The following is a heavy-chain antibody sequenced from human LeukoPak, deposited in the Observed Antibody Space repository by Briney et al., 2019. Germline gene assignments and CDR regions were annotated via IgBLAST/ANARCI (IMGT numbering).Heavy chain of an antibody. CDR3: ARDRRDSSGWHNAFDI. V-gene: IGHV3-7*01. CDR2: IKQDGSEK. J-gene: IGHJ3*02. D-gene: IGHD6-19*01. Sequence: PGGSLRLSCAASGFTFSSYWMSWVRQAPGNGLEWVANIKQDGSEKYYVDSVKGRFTISRDNAKNSLYLQMNSLRAEDTAVYYCARDRRDSSGWHNAFDIWGQGTMVTVSS. CDR1: GFTFSSYW.